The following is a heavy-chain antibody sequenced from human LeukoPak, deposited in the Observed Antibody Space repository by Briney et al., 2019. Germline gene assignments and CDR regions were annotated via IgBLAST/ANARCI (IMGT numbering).Heavy chain of an antibody. Sequence: PGGSLRLSCAASGFTFSDYYMSWIRQAPGKGLEWVSYISSGGSTIYYAHSVKGRFTISRDNAKNSLYLQMNSLRAEDTAVYYCARGIYYYDSSGYYYPGGSDYWGQGTLVTVSS. CDR3: ARGIYYYDSSGYYYPGGSDY. CDR1: GFTFSDYY. CDR2: ISSGGSTI. V-gene: IGHV3-11*04. D-gene: IGHD3-22*01. J-gene: IGHJ4*02.